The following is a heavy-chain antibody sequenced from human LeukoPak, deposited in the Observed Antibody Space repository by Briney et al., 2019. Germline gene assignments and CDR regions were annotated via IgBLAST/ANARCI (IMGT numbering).Heavy chain of an antibody. CDR1: GFTFSSYS. J-gene: IGHJ4*02. V-gene: IGHV3-21*01. CDR3: ARRFPIIAAAGTLSFDY. Sequence: GGSLRLSCAASGFTFSSYSMNWVRQAPGKGLEWVSSISSSSSYIYYADSVKGRFTISRDNAKNSLYPQMNSLRAEDTAVYYCARRFPIIAAAGTLSFDYWGQGTLVTVSS. D-gene: IGHD6-13*01. CDR2: ISSSSSYI.